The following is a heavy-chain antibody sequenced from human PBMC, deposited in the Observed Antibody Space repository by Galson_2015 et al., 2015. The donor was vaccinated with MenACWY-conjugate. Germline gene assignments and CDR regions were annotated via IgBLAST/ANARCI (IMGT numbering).Heavy chain of an antibody. J-gene: IGHJ4*02. D-gene: IGHD3-22*01. CDR2: ISGSGGST. Sequence: SLRLSCSASGFTFSSYAMSWVRQAPGKGLEWVSAISGSGGSTYYADSVKGRFTISRDNSKNTLYLQMNSLRAEDTAVYYCAKGDQYYYDSSGYYIDYWGQGTLVTVSS. CDR1: GFTFSSYA. CDR3: AKGDQYYYDSSGYYIDY. V-gene: IGHV3-23*01.